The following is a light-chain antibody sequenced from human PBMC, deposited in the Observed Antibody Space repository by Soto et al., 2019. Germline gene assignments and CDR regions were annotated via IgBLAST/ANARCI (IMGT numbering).Light chain of an antibody. J-gene: IGKJ2*01. CDR3: QWSYSPPRT. Sequence: DIQMTQSPSSLSASVGARVTITCRASQSIANYLLWYQQKPGKAPNLLIYGASSLQSGVPSRFSGSGSGTDFTLTISSLQPEDFATYYCQWSYSPPRTFGQGTNLEIK. CDR2: GAS. V-gene: IGKV1-39*01. CDR1: QSIANY.